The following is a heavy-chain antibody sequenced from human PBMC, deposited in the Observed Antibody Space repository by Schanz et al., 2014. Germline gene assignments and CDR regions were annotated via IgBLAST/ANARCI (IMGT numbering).Heavy chain of an antibody. Sequence: EVFLVESGGGLVQPGGSLRLSCAASGFAFSSFALSWVRQSPGKGLEWVANIKQDGIEKYYVDSVKGRFTISRDNAKNSLYLQMNSLTADDTAVYYCARDKGGYYPFDYWGRGTLVTVSS. V-gene: IGHV3-7*01. D-gene: IGHD3-3*01. CDR1: GFAFSSFA. CDR2: IKQDGIEK. J-gene: IGHJ4*02. CDR3: ARDKGGYYPFDY.